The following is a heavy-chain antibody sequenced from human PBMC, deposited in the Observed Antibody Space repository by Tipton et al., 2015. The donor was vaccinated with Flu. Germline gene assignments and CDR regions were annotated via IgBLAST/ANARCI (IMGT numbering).Heavy chain of an antibody. CDR3: AKEGSYNILTNYYNKGVDP. D-gene: IGHD3-9*01. V-gene: IGHV4-39*07. Sequence: TLSLTCTVSGGSISSYTYYWGWFRQSPGTGLEWIGSIYYSGTTYYNPSLKSRVTMSIDTSKNQFSLKVTSVTVADTAVYYCAKEGSYNILTNYYNKGVDPWGQGTLVIVSS. CDR1: GGSISSYTYY. CDR2: IYYSGTT. J-gene: IGHJ5*02.